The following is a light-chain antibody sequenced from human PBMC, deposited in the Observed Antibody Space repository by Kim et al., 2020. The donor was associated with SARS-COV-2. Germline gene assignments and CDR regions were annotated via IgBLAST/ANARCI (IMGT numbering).Light chain of an antibody. Sequence: KVTISCSGSSSNIGNNYVSWYQQLPGTAPKLLSYDNNKRPSGIPDRFSGSKSGTSATLGITGLQTGDEADYYCGTWDSSLSAPHAVFGGGTQLTVL. CDR2: DNN. CDR1: SSNIGNNY. J-gene: IGLJ7*01. V-gene: IGLV1-51*01. CDR3: GTWDSSLSAPHAV.